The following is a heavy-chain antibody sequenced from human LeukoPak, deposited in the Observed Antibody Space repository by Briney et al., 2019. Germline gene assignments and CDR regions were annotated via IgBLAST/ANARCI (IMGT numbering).Heavy chain of an antibody. CDR1: GFTFSSYA. J-gene: IGHJ4*02. V-gene: IGHV3-23*01. D-gene: IGHD3-10*01. CDR3: ARVPGGSGIQHYFDY. CDR2: ISGSGGST. Sequence: GGSLRLSCAASGFTFSSYAMSWVRQAPGKGLEWVSAISGSGGSTYYADSVKGRFTISRDNSKNTLYLQMNSLRAEDTAVYYCARVPGGSGIQHYFDYWGQGTLVTVSS.